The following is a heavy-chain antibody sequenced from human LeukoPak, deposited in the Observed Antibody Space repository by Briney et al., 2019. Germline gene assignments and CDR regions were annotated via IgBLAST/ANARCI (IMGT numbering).Heavy chain of an antibody. CDR1: GFTFRTYA. Sequence: PGGSLRLSCAASGFTFRTYAMNWVRQAPGKGLEWVSGISESGVGTNYADSVKGRFTISRDNAKNTLYLEMGSLRAEDTAVYYCARGKYSSSWTRDYWGQGTLVTVSS. J-gene: IGHJ4*02. V-gene: IGHV3-23*01. D-gene: IGHD6-13*01. CDR2: ISESGVGT. CDR3: ARGKYSSSWTRDY.